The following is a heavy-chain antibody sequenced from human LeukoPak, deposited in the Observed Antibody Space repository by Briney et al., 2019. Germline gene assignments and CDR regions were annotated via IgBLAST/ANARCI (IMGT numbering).Heavy chain of an antibody. CDR3: ARGRAYCSGGSCPYYYYGMDV. J-gene: IGHJ6*02. CDR2: IYYSGST. CDR1: GGSISSYY. D-gene: IGHD2-15*01. V-gene: IGHV4-59*01. Sequence: PSETLSLTCTVSGGSISSYYWSWIRQPPGKGLEWIGYIYYSGSTNYNPSLKSRVTISVDTSKNQFSLKLSSVTAADTAVYYCARGRAYCSGGSCPYYYYGMDVWGQGTTVTVSS.